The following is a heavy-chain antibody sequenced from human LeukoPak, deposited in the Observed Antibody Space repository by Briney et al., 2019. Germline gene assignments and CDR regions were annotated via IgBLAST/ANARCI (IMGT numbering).Heavy chain of an antibody. CDR1: GFTFSSYA. Sequence: GGSLRLSCAASGFTFSSYAMSWVRQAPGKGLEWVSYISSSGSTIYYADSVKGRFTISRDNAKNSLYLQMNSLRAEDTAVYYCARDPLESELPWEIDYWGQGTLVTVPS. V-gene: IGHV3-48*04. D-gene: IGHD1-26*01. CDR2: ISSSGSTI. CDR3: ARDPLESELPWEIDY. J-gene: IGHJ4*02.